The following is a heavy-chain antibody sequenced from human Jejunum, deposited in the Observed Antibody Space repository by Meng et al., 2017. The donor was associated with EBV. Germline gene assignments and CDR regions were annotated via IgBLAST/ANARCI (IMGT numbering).Heavy chain of an antibody. Sequence: HVQLQVSGPGLVKPSETLSLTCTVSGGSVSSGTYYWTWIRQPPGKGLEWIGYIYNSGSTNYNPSLKSRVTISLDTSKNQFSLKLSSVTAADTAMYYCARNWNFWGQGTLVTAPQ. J-gene: IGHJ4*02. CDR2: IYNSGST. CDR1: GGSVSSGTYY. CDR3: ARNWNF. V-gene: IGHV4-61*01. D-gene: IGHD1-1*01.